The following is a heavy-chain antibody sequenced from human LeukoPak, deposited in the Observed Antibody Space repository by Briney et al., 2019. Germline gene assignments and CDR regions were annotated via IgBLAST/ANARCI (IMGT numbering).Heavy chain of an antibody. D-gene: IGHD3-16*02. V-gene: IGHV4-4*02. CDR1: GGSISSSNW. CDR3: ARAPIVDAFDI. Sequence: SETLSLTCAVSGGSISSSNWWRWGRPPPGKGVEWIGEIYHSGSTNYNPSLKSRVTISVDKSKNQFSLKLSSVTAADTAVYYCARAPIVDAFDIWGQGTMVTVSS. J-gene: IGHJ3*02. CDR2: IYHSGST.